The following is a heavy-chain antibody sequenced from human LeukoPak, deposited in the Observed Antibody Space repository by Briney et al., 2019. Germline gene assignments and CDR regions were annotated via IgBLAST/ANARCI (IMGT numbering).Heavy chain of an antibody. D-gene: IGHD1-26*01. Sequence: PGGSLRLSCAASGFTFSSYEMNWVRQAPGKGLEWVSYISSSGSTIYYADSVKGRFTISRDTAKNSLYRQMNSLRAEDTAVYYCARAPVGATGDAFDIWGQGTMVTVSS. CDR1: GFTFSSYE. V-gene: IGHV3-48*03. CDR2: ISSSGSTI. J-gene: IGHJ3*02. CDR3: ARAPVGATGDAFDI.